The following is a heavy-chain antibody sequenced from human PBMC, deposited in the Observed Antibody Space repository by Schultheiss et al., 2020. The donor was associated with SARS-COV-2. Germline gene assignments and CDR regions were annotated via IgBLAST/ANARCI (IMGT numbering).Heavy chain of an antibody. CDR1: GFTVSSNY. J-gene: IGHJ6*03. D-gene: IGHD2-15*01. CDR3: AKKGYCSGGSCYDYYYYYMDV. V-gene: IGHV3-23*01. CDR2: ISGSGGST. Sequence: GGSLRLSCAASGFTVSSNYMSWVRQAPGKGLEWVSAISGSGGSTYYADSVKGRFTISRDNSKNTLYLQMNSLRAEDTAVYYCAKKGYCSGGSCYDYYYYYMDVWGKGTTVTVSS.